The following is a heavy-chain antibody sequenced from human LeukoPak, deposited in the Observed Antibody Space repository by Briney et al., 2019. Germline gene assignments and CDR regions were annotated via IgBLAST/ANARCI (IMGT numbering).Heavy chain of an antibody. V-gene: IGHV1-2*02. J-gene: IGHJ3*02. CDR1: GNTFTAYY. CDR2: INPASGGT. D-gene: IGHD2/OR15-2a*01. CDR3: ATWGTKNTFDI. Sequence: GASVKVSCKTSGNTFTAYYMHWMRQAPGQGLEWMGWINPASGGTNYAQKFQGRVTMTRDTSISTAYMELSRLRSDDTAVYYCATWGTKNTFDIWGQGTMVTVSS.